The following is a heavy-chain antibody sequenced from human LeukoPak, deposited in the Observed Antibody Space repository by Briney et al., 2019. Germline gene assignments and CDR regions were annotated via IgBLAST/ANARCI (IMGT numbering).Heavy chain of an antibody. CDR2: INPNSGGT. D-gene: IGHD3-22*01. V-gene: IGHV1-2*02. CDR1: GYTFTGYY. Sequence: ASVKVSCKASGYTFTGYYMHWVRQAPGQGLEWMGWINPNSGGTNYAQKFQGRVTMTRDTSISTAYMELSRLRSDDTAVYYCARGEPNYYYDSTGFDPWGQGTLVTVSS. CDR3: ARGEPNYYYDSTGFDP. J-gene: IGHJ5*02.